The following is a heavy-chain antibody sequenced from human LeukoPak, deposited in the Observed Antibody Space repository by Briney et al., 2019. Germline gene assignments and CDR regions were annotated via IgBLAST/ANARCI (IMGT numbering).Heavy chain of an antibody. D-gene: IGHD3-22*01. Sequence: ASVKVSCKASGYTFTCYYMHWVRQAPGQGLEWMGWINPNSGGTNYAQKFQGRVTMTRDTSISTAYMELSRLRSDDTAVYYCARDPYDSSGYYYAPSDAFDIWGQGTMVTVSS. CDR2: INPNSGGT. J-gene: IGHJ3*02. V-gene: IGHV1-2*02. CDR1: GYTFTCYY. CDR3: ARDPYDSSGYYYAPSDAFDI.